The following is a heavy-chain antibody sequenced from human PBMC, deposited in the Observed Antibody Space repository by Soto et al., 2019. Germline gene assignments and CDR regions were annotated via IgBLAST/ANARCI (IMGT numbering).Heavy chain of an antibody. V-gene: IGHV1-69*02. D-gene: IGHD3-10*01. CDR3: GTAPFTDGLRRSYLAS. Sequence: QVQVVQSGPAVRKPGSSVKVSCKASGGTLTSYTVSWVRQAPGQGPEWMGRITPKVGITNSRVQSQVRLSITAHEDVKTVYMDLYNFRSDDTAVYYDGTAPFTDGLRRSYLASWGQGTLITVS. CDR2: ITPKVGIT. CDR1: GGTLTSYT. J-gene: IGHJ4*02.